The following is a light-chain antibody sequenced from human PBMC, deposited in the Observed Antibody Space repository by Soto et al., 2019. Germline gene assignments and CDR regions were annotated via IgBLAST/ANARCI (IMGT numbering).Light chain of an antibody. CDR3: QQYNNWLWT. Sequence: IPMYKYPSSLSASVKDRVTIPCRASQSISTYLHWYQQKPGKAPNLLIYAASSLQSGVPSRFSGTGSGTDFTLTISSLQSEDFAVYYCQQYNNWLWTFGHGTNVDI. V-gene: IGKV1-39*01. CDR1: QSISTY. CDR2: AAS. J-gene: IGKJ1*01.